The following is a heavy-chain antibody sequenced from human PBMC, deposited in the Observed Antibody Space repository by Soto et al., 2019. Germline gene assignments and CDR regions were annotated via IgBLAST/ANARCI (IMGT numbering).Heavy chain of an antibody. CDR2: IYPGDSDT. CDR3: ARLLVTRTDNNTYYYDSSGYSSYYYFDY. Sequence: GESLKISCKGSGYSFTSYWIGWVRQMPGKGLEWMGIIYPGDSDTRYSPSFQGQVTISADKSISTAYLQWSSLKASDTAMYYCARLLVTRTDNNTYYYDSSGYSSYYYFDYWGQGTLVTVSS. D-gene: IGHD3-22*01. J-gene: IGHJ4*02. CDR1: GYSFTSYW. V-gene: IGHV5-51*01.